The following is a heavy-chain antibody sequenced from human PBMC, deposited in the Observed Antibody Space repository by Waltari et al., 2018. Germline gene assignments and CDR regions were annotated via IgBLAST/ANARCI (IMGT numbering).Heavy chain of an antibody. V-gene: IGHV3-48*02. J-gene: IGHJ4*02. D-gene: IGHD3-3*01. CDR2: IGGPNKI. CDR1: TCSFSDFN. Sequence: EMELVESGGGLVQPGGSLRLSCEGSTCSFSDFNMNWVGQVPGKGVWWVSYIGGPNKISYADSVVGRFTVSRDNAKRSLYLQMNNLRDEDTGLYFCARDVYDKEEPYWGQGTLVTVSS. CDR3: ARDVYDKEEPY.